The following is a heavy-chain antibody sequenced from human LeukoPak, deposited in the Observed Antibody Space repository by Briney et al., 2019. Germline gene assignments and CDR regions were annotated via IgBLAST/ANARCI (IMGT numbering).Heavy chain of an antibody. CDR3: AKGGGGVLAS. J-gene: IGHJ5*02. V-gene: IGHV3-23*01. D-gene: IGHD3-16*01. CDR1: GYTFSSHG. Sequence: PGGSLRLSCAASGYTFSSHGMSWVRQAPGEGLEWVSTICGTGDFTYYAHSVKSRFTISRDKSNKTPFLQMNSLKADDTAVYYSAKGGGGVLASWGEGTLVTVSS. CDR2: ICGTGDFT.